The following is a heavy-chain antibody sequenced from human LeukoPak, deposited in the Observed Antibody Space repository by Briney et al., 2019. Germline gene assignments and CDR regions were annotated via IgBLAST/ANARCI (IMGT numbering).Heavy chain of an antibody. V-gene: IGHV2-5*02. CDR2: LYWDEDK. D-gene: IGHD5-12*01. CDR1: GFSLSSSGVS. CDR3: AHRRGGDYDFDAFDI. J-gene: IGHJ3*02. Sequence: SGPTLVNPTQTLTLTCTFSGFSLSSSGVSVGWIRQPPGKALEWLALLYWDEDKRYSPSLKSRLTITKDTSKNQVVLTMNNMDPVDTATYYCAHRRGGDYDFDAFDIWGQGTMVTVSS.